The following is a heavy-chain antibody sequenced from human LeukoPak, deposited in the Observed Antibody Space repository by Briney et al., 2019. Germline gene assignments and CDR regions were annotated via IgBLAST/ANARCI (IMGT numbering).Heavy chain of an antibody. J-gene: IGHJ4*02. CDR3: AARNY. D-gene: IGHD1-14*01. Sequence: PGGSLRLSCAASGFTFGNYHFIWVRQAPGKGPEWVSYISSSSSAIHYADSVKGRFTISRDNAKNSLYLQMNSLRAEDTAVYYCAARNYWGQGTLVTVSS. CDR2: ISSSSSAI. V-gene: IGHV3-48*01. CDR1: GFTFGNYH.